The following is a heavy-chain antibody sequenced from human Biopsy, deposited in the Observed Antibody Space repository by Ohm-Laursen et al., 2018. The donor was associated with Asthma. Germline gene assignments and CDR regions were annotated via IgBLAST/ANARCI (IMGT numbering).Heavy chain of an antibody. CDR1: GGTFNTYV. Sequence: SSVRVSCKSLGGTFNTYVIGWVRQAPGQGLEWMGGINSVFGTTTYPQKFQDRVTITADDSTSTVYMELSSLRSEDTAVYYCARKAGSCISRTCYSLDFWGQGTLVTGSS. CDR2: INSVFGTT. V-gene: IGHV1-69*01. CDR3: ARKAGSCISRTCYSLDF. J-gene: IGHJ4*02. D-gene: IGHD2-2*01.